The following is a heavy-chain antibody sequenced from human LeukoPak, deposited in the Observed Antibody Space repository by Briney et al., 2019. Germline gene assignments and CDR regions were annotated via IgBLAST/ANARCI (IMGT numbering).Heavy chain of an antibody. J-gene: IGHJ4*02. CDR2: ISYDGSNK. CDR1: GFTFSSYG. D-gene: IGHD1-26*01. V-gene: IGHV3-30*18. Sequence: GGSLRLSCAASGFTFSSYGMHWVRQAPGKGLEWVAVISYDGSNKYYADSVKGRFTISRDNSKNTLYLQMNSLRAEDTAVYYCAKKIVVGATTYYFDYWGQGTLVTVSS. CDR3: AKKIVVGATTYYFDY.